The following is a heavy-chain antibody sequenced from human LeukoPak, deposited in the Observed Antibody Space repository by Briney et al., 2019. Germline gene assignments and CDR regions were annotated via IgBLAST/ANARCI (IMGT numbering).Heavy chain of an antibody. CDR1: GYTFTGYY. J-gene: IGHJ6*02. Sequence: ASVKVSCKASGYTFTGYYMHWVRQAPGQGLEWMGWINPNSGGTNYAQEFQGRVTMTRDTSISTAYMELSRLRSDDTAVYYCARSLRNYYCGMDVWGQGTTVTVSS. V-gene: IGHV1-2*02. D-gene: IGHD4-17*01. CDR3: ARSLRNYYCGMDV. CDR2: INPNSGGT.